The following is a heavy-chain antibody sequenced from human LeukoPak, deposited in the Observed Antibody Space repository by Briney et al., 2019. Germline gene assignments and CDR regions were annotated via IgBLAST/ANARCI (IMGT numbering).Heavy chain of an antibody. D-gene: IGHD4-23*01. V-gene: IGHV4-59*12. CDR2: IYYSGST. CDR3: ASSKVVTSYYYYGMDV. CDR1: GGSISSYY. Sequence: SETLSLTCTVSGGSISSYYWSWIRQPPGKGLVWIGYIYYSGSTNYNPSLKSRVTISVDTSKNQFSLKLSPVTAADTAVYYCASSKVVTSYYYYGMDVWGQGTTVTVSS. J-gene: IGHJ6*02.